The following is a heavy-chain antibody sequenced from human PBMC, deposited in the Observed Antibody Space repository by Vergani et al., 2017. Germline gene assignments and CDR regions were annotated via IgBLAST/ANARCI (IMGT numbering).Heavy chain of an antibody. D-gene: IGHD3-9*01. V-gene: IGHV2-26*01. J-gene: IGHJ6*02. CDR2: IFSNDEK. Sequence: QVTLKESGPVLVKPTETLTLTCTVSGFSLSNARMGVSWIRQPPGKALEWLAHIFSNDEKSYSTSLKSRLTISKDTSKSQVVLTMTNMDPVDTATYYCERISSYYDILTGSFYYYGMDVWGQGTTVTVSS. CDR1: GFSLSNARMG. CDR3: ERISSYYDILTGSFYYYGMDV.